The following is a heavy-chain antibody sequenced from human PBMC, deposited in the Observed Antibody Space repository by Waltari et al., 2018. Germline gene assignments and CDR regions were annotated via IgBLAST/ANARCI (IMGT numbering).Heavy chain of an antibody. CDR2: ISYDGSNK. J-gene: IGHJ4*02. V-gene: IGHV3-30-3*01. CDR3: ARTIVGAIY. Sequence: QVQLVESGGGVVQPGRSLRLSCAASGFTFSSYAMHWVRQAPGKGLEWVAVISYDGSNKYYADSVKGRFTISRDNSKNTLYLQMNSLRAEDTAVYYCARTIVGAIYWGQGTLVTVSS. CDR1: GFTFSSYA. D-gene: IGHD1-26*01.